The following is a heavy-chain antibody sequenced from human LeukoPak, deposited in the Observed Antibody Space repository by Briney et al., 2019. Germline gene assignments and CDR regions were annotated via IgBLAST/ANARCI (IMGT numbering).Heavy chain of an antibody. CDR3: ARHGSIGSGYIY. Sequence: PSETLSLTCTVSGGSISSTTYYWGWIRQPPGKGLEWIGSVYYSGSTYYNPSLKSRGIISVDTSKNQFSLRLSSVTAADTAVYYCARHGSIGSGYIYWGQGTLVTVSS. V-gene: IGHV4-39*01. J-gene: IGHJ4*02. CDR1: GGSISSTTYY. CDR2: VYYSGST. D-gene: IGHD5-12*01.